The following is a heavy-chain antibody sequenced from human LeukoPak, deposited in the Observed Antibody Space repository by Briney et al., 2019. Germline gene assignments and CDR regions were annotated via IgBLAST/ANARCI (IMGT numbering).Heavy chain of an antibody. Sequence: GGSLRLSCAASGLTFSSYGMHWVRQAPGKGLEWVAVIWYDGSNKYYADSVKGRFTISRDNSKNTLYLQMNSLRAEDMAVYYCARDYCTGGSCYFDYWGQGTLVTVSS. J-gene: IGHJ4*02. CDR3: ARDYCTGGSCYFDY. D-gene: IGHD2-15*01. CDR2: IWYDGSNK. CDR1: GLTFSSYG. V-gene: IGHV3-33*01.